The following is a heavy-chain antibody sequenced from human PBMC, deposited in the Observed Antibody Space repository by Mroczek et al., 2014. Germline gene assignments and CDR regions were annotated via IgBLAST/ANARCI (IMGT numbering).Heavy chain of an antibody. D-gene: IGHD3-22*01. J-gene: IGHJ4*02. V-gene: IGHV4-31*03. Sequence: KESGPGLVKPSQTLSLTCTVSGGSISSGGYYWSWIRQHPGKGLEWIGYIYYSGSTYYNPSLKSRVTISVDTSKNQFSLKLSSVTAADTAVYYCARGRFYYDSSGYYGYFFDYWGQGTLVTVSS. CDR2: IYYSGST. CDR3: ARGRFYYDSSGYYGYFFDY. CDR1: GGSISSGGYY.